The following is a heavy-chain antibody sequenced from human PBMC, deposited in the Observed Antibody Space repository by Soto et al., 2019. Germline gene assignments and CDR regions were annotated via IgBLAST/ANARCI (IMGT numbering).Heavy chain of an antibody. J-gene: IGHJ4*02. CDR3: AKVSFLEWEFDY. CDR2: ISGDGGST. V-gene: IGHV3-43*02. CDR1: GFTFDDYA. Sequence: GGSLRLSCAASGFTFDDYAMHWVRQAPGKGLEWVSLISGDGGSTYYADSAKGRFTISRDNSKNSLYLQMNSLRTEDTALYYCAKVSFLEWEFDYWGQGTLVTVSS. D-gene: IGHD3-3*01.